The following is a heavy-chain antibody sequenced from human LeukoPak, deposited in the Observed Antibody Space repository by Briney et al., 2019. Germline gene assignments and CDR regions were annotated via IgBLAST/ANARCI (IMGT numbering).Heavy chain of an antibody. V-gene: IGHV3-23*01. CDR2: ISGSGSGT. Sequence: GGSLRLSCAASGFTFSNYAMSWVRQAPGKGLEWVSVISGSGSGTYYADSVKGRFTISRDNSKNTLYLQMNSLRAEDTAVYYCAKRDPMNDAFDIWGQGTMVTVSS. J-gene: IGHJ3*02. CDR3: AKRDPMNDAFDI. CDR1: GFTFSNYA.